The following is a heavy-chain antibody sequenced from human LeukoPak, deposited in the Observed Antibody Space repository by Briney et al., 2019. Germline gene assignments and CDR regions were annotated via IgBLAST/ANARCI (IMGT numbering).Heavy chain of an antibody. V-gene: IGHV1-2*02. CDR2: INPNSGGT. J-gene: IGHJ6*03. D-gene: IGHD3-3*01. CDR1: GYTFTGYY. CDR3: ARDQVGLEWSPKGYYYYYMDV. Sequence: GASVKVSCKASGYTFTGYYMHWVRQAPGQGLEWMGWINPNSGGTNYAQKLQGRVTMTRDTSISTAYMELSRLRSDDTAVYYCARDQVGLEWSPKGYYYYYMDVWGKGTTVTVSS.